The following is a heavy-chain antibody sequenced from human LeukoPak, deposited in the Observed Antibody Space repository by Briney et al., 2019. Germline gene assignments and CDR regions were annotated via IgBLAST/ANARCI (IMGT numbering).Heavy chain of an antibody. V-gene: IGHV1-2*02. CDR2: INPTSGGT. CDR1: GYTFIGYY. CDR3: ARLVGLSTTASY. Sequence: ASVKVSCKASGYTFIGYYLHWGRQAPGQGLEWMGWINPTSGGTNYAQKFQDRVTMTRDTSINTAYMELSRLTADDTAVYYCARLVGLSTTASYRGQGTLVIVPS. D-gene: IGHD5/OR15-5a*01. J-gene: IGHJ4*02.